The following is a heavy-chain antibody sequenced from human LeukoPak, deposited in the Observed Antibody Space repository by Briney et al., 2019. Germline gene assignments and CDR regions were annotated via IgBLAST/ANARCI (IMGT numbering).Heavy chain of an antibody. J-gene: IGHJ4*02. V-gene: IGHV4-59*12. CDR3: ARDRSERPAGYFDY. CDR2: IYYSGST. Sequence: SETLSLTCTVSGGSISSYYWSWIRQPPGKGLEWIGYIYYSGSTNYNPSLKSRVTISVDTSKNQFSLKLSSVTAADTAVYYCARDRSERPAGYFDYWGQGTLVTVSS. CDR1: GGSISSYY.